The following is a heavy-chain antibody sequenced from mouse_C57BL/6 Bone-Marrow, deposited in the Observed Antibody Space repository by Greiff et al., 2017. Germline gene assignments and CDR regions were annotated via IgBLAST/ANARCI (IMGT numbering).Heavy chain of an antibody. CDR2: IDPDTGGT. D-gene: IGHD1-1*01. Sequence: QVQLQQSGAELVRPGASVTLSCKASGYTFTDYEMHWVKQTPVHGLEWIGAIDPDTGGTAYNQKFKGKAILTADKSSSTAYMELRSLTSEDSAVYYCTRPTTVQFADWGQGTLVTVSA. CDR3: TRPTTVQFAD. CDR1: GYTFTDYE. J-gene: IGHJ3*01. V-gene: IGHV1-15*01.